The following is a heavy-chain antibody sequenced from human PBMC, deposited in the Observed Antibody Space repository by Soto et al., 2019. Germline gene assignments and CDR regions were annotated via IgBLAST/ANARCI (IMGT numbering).Heavy chain of an antibody. CDR2: IYHSGST. Sequence: PSETLSLTCAVSGGSISRGGYSWSWIRQPPGKGLEWIGYIYHSGSTYYNPSLKSRVTISVDRSKNQFSLKLSSVSAADTAVYYCAAATRYWGQGILVTVSS. CDR1: GGSISRGGYS. J-gene: IGHJ4*02. D-gene: IGHD2-15*01. V-gene: IGHV4-30-2*02. CDR3: AAATRY.